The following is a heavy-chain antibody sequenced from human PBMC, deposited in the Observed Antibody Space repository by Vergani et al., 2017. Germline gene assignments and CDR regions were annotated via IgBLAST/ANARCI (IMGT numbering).Heavy chain of an antibody. Sequence: QLQLQESGPGLVKPSATLSLTCSVSGASIRSSNYYWGWIRQPPGKGLEWIASIYYSGRTYYNPSLKSRVTISVDTSKNQFSLKLSSVTAADTAVYFCARHSTVEWLVKLGWFDPWGQGILVTVSS. CDR2: IYYSGRT. CDR3: ARHSTVEWLVKLGWFDP. J-gene: IGHJ5*02. V-gene: IGHV4-39*01. CDR1: GASIRSSNYY. D-gene: IGHD6-19*01.